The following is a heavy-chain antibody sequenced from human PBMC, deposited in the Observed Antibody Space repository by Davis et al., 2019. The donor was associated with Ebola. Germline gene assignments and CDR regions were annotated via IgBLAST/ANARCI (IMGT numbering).Heavy chain of an antibody. V-gene: IGHV3-15*01. CDR1: GFTLNNAW. Sequence: GGSLRLSCVASGFTLNNAWMSWVRQAPGTGLEWVGRIKSKTDGGTTDYAAPVKGRFAMSRDDSKNTLYLQMNSLKIEDTAVYYCTTLSTVTTMYFDLWGRGTLVTVSS. CDR3: TTLSTVTTMYFDL. J-gene: IGHJ2*01. CDR2: IKSKTDGGTT. D-gene: IGHD4-17*01.